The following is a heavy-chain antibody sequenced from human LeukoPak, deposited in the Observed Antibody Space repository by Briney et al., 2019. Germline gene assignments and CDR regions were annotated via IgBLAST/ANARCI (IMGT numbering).Heavy chain of an antibody. CDR2: IYYSGST. D-gene: IGHD3-3*01. J-gene: IGHJ6*02. Sequence: SETLSLTCTVSGGSISSYYWSWIRQPPGKGLEWIGYIYYSGSTNYNPSLKSRVTISVDTSKNQFSLKLSSVTAADTAVYYRARRYYDSSGMDVWGQGTTVTVSS. CDR1: GGSISSYY. V-gene: IGHV4-59*08. CDR3: ARRYYDSSGMDV.